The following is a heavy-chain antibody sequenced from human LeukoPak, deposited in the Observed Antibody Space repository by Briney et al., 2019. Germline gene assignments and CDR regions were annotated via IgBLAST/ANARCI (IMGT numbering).Heavy chain of an antibody. CDR1: GGPISSYY. CDR3: ARAQCSGGSCYGFGFGY. CDR2: IYYSGST. J-gene: IGHJ4*02. Sequence: SETLSLTCTVSGGPISSYYWSWIRQPPGKGLEWIGYIYYSGSTNYNPSLKSRVTISVDTSKNQFSLKLSSVTAADTAVYYCARAQCSGGSCYGFGFGYWGQGTLVTVSS. D-gene: IGHD2-15*01. V-gene: IGHV4-59*01.